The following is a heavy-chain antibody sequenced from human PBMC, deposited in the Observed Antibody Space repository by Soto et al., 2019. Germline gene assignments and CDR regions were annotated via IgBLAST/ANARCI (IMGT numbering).Heavy chain of an antibody. CDR1: GGTFSNYT. CDR2: IIPVFGTT. Sequence: QVQLVQSGAEVKKPGSSVKVFCKASGGTFSNYTISWVRQAPGQGLEWMGGIIPVFGTTDYEQKFQGRVTITADESTSTACMKLSSLRSADTAVYYCARSSPYIVVRKPTGNQDYYGMDVWGQGTTVTVSS. J-gene: IGHJ6*02. D-gene: IGHD2-2*01. V-gene: IGHV1-69*01. CDR3: ARSSPYIVVRKPTGNQDYYGMDV.